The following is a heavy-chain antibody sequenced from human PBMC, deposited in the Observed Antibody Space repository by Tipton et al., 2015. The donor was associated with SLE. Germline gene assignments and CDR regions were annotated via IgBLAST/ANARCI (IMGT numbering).Heavy chain of an antibody. CDR1: GFAFSSYA. CDR2: ISHSGSA. CDR3: ARHPGNWNFPYYFDT. J-gene: IGHJ4*02. D-gene: IGHD1-7*01. Sequence: LRLSCAASGFAFSSYAMSWVRQAPGKGPEWIGEISHSGSANYNASLESRVTISVDTSKSQFSLKLSSVTAADTAVYYCARHPGNWNFPYYFDTWGQGTLVTVSS. V-gene: IGHV4-34*01.